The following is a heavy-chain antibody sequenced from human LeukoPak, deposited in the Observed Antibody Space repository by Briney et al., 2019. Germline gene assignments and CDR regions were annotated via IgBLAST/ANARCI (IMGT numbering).Heavy chain of an antibody. J-gene: IGHJ5*02. CDR2: INGSGGST. Sequence: SGGSLRLSCAASGFTFSSCSMNWVRQAPGKGLEWVSAINGSGGSTYYADSVKGRFTISRDNSKNTLYLQMNSLRAEDTAVYYCAGASSSWYRGYNWFDPWGQGTLVTVSS. D-gene: IGHD6-13*01. V-gene: IGHV3-23*01. CDR3: AGASSSWYRGYNWFDP. CDR1: GFTFSSCS.